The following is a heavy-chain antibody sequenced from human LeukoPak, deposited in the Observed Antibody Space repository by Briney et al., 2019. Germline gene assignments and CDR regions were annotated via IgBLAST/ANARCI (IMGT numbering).Heavy chain of an antibody. J-gene: IGHJ4*02. D-gene: IGHD1-14*01. V-gene: IGHV3-23*01. Sequence: GGSLRLSCTGSGFTLSNYGMSWVRQAPGKGLEWVSGTSGGGESTYYIDSVKGRFIITRDNSKNTLYLQMNSLRAEDTAVYYCARRDPTTPKFDYWGQGTLVIVSS. CDR1: GFTLSNYG. CDR3: ARRDPTTPKFDY. CDR2: TSGGGEST.